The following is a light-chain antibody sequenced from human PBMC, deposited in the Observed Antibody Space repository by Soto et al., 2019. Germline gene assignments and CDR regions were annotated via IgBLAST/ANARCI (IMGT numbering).Light chain of an antibody. CDR2: GAS. V-gene: IGKV3-20*01. J-gene: IGKJ3*01. CDR1: QSVSSSY. Sequence: TVLTQSPGTLSLSPGERATLSCRASQSVSSSYLAWYQQKPGQAPRLLIYGASSRATGIPDRFSGSGSGTDFTVTISGLEPEDFAVYYCQQYGSSPLTFGPGTKLDIK. CDR3: QQYGSSPLT.